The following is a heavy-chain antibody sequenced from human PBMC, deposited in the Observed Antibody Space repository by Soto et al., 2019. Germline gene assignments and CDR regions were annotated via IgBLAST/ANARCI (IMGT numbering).Heavy chain of an antibody. D-gene: IGHD3-16*02. J-gene: IGHJ4*02. Sequence: QITLKESGPTLVKPTQTLTLTCTFSGFSLSTSGVGVGWIRQPPGKALEWLALIYWDDDKRYSPSLKSRRTITKDTSKNQVVLTMTNMDPVDTATYYCAHAYDYIWGSYRYTFDYWGQGTLVTVSS. CDR3: AHAYDYIWGSYRYTFDY. V-gene: IGHV2-5*02. CDR1: GFSLSTSGVG. CDR2: IYWDDDK.